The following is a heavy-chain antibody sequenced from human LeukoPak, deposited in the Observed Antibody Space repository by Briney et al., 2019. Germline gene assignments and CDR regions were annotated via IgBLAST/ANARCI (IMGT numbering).Heavy chain of an antibody. J-gene: IGHJ4*02. Sequence: PGGSLRLSCAASGFTFSSYGMHWVRQAPGKGLEWVAVIWYDGSNKYYADSVKGRFTISRDNSKNTLYLQMNSLRAEDTAVYYCARDSRRYRPTGALDYWGQGTLVTVSS. V-gene: IGHV3-33*01. CDR3: ARDSRRYRPTGALDY. CDR1: GFTFSSYG. D-gene: IGHD7-27*01. CDR2: IWYDGSNK.